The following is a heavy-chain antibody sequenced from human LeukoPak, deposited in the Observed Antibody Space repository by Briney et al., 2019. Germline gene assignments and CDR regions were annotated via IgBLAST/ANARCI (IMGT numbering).Heavy chain of an antibody. J-gene: IGHJ4*02. Sequence: PSETLSLTCTVSGASISSTYYYWSWIRQPAGKGLEWIGRIYTSGSTNYNPSLKSRVTMSVDTSKNQFSLKLSSVTAADTAVYYCASGYYYADYWGQGTLVTVSS. CDR2: IYTSGST. CDR1: GASISSTYYY. CDR3: ASGYYYADY. D-gene: IGHD3-22*01. V-gene: IGHV4-61*02.